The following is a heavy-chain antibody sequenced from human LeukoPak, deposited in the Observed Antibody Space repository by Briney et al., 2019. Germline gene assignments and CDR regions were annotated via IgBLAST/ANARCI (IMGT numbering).Heavy chain of an antibody. D-gene: IGHD6-6*01. CDR3: AREGIAARTFDY. CDR1: GYTFTSYY. Sequence: ASVSVSCKASGYTFTSYYMHGVRQAPGQGVERMGIITPSGGSTSYAQKFQGRVTMTGDMSTSTVYMELSSLRSEDTAVYYCAREGIAARTFDYWGQGTLVTVSS. CDR2: ITPSGGST. V-gene: IGHV1-46*01. J-gene: IGHJ4*02.